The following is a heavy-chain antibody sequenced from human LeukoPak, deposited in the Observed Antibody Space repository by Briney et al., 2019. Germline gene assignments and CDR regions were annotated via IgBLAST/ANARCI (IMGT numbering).Heavy chain of an antibody. CDR1: GFTFSNYW. D-gene: IGHD4-23*01. Sequence: GGSLRLSCAVSGFTFSNYWMGWVRQAPGKGLEWVANIKQDGSEKRYVDPVKGRFTISRDNAKNSLYLQMNSLRAEDTGVYYCARHAYGGSPPVYWGQGTLVTVSS. CDR3: ARHAYGGSPPVY. V-gene: IGHV3-7*01. CDR2: IKQDGSEK. J-gene: IGHJ4*02.